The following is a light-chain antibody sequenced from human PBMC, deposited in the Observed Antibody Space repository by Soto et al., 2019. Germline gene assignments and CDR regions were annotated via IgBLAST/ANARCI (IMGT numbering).Light chain of an antibody. J-gene: IGLJ1*01. CDR2: GNS. CDR1: SSNIGAGYD. Sequence: QTVVTQPPSVSGAPGQRVTISCTGSSSNIGAGYDVHWYQQLPGTAPKLLIYGNSNRPSGVPDRFSGSKSGTSASPAITGLQAEDEADYYCQSYDSSLSGSNVFGTGTKLTVL. CDR3: QSYDSSLSGSNV. V-gene: IGLV1-40*01.